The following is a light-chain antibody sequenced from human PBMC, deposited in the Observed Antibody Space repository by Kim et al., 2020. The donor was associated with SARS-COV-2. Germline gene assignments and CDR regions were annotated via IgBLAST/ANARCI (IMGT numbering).Light chain of an antibody. J-gene: IGKJ3*01. CDR3: QQSYIIPFT. CDR2: GAS. V-gene: IGKV1-39*01. Sequence: ASVGDRVIITCRASQSISTYLNWYQQKPGKAPKLLIYGASSSLSGVPSRINGSGSGTDFTLTIYNLQPEDFATYSCQQSYIIPFTFGPGTKVDIK. CDR1: QSISTY.